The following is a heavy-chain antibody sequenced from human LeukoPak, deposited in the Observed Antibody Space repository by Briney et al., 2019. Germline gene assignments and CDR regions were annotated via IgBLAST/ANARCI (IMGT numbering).Heavy chain of an antibody. V-gene: IGHV4-30-2*01. CDR3: ARDCSSTSCYIGDVDYMDV. CDR1: GGSISSGGYY. J-gene: IGHJ6*03. D-gene: IGHD2-2*01. CDR2: IYHSGST. Sequence: SETLSLTCTVSGGSISSGGYYWSWIRQPPGKGLEWIGYIYHSGSTYYNPSLKSRVTISVDRSKNQFSLKLSSVTAADTAVYYCARDCSSTSCYIGDVDYMDVWGKGTTVTVSS.